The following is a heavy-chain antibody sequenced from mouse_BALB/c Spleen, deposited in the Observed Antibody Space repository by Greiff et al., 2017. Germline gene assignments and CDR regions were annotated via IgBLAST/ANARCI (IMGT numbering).Heavy chain of an antibody. CDR2: INPYNDGT. J-gene: IGHJ4*01. CDR1: GYTFTSYV. D-gene: IGHD1-2*01. Sequence: VQLQQSGPELVKPGASVKMSCKASGYTFTSYVMHWVKQKPGQGLEWIGYINPYNDGTKYNEKFKGKATLTSDKSSSTAYMELSSLTSEDSAVYYCARGPLRHAMDYWGQGTSVTVSS. V-gene: IGHV1-14*01. CDR3: ARGPLRHAMDY.